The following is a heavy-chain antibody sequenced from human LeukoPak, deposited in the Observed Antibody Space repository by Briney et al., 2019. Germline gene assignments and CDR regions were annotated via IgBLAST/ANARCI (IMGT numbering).Heavy chain of an antibody. CDR3: AKEGRGYSYGQLDY. CDR1: GFTFSSSW. J-gene: IGHJ4*02. CDR2: ISGSGGST. D-gene: IGHD5-18*01. Sequence: SGGSLRLSCAASGFTFSSSWMSWVRQAPGKGLEWVSAISGSGGSTYYADSVKGRFTISRDNSKNTLYLQMNSLRAEDTAVYYCAKEGRGYSYGQLDYWGQGTLVTVSS. V-gene: IGHV3-23*01.